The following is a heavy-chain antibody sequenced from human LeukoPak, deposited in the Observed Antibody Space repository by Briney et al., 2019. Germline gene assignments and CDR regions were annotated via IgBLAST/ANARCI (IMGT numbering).Heavy chain of an antibody. V-gene: IGHV3-30-3*01. CDR1: GFTFSSYA. CDR3: ARDRDSSSHPFDY. D-gene: IGHD3-22*01. CDR2: ISYDGSNK. J-gene: IGHJ4*02. Sequence: GGSLRLSCAASGFTFSSYAMHWVRQAPGKGLEWVAVISYDGSNKYYADSVKGRFTISRDNSKNTLYLQMNSLRAEDTAVYYCARDRDSSSHPFDYWGQGTLVTVSS.